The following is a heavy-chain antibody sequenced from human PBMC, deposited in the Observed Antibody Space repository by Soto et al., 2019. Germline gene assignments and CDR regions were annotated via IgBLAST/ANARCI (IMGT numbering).Heavy chain of an antibody. CDR1: GYTFTRYG. Sequence: QVQLVQSGADVKNPGASVKVSCKASGYTFTRYGIGWARQAPGKGLEWMGWINTYNGNTNYAQNVQGRVTLTTDTGTSTAYLELRSLRSNDTAIYYCAMVDVYVTPSPQDVWGQGTTVIVSS. J-gene: IGHJ6*02. CDR2: INTYNGNT. V-gene: IGHV1-18*01. CDR3: AMVDVYVTPSPQDV. D-gene: IGHD3-16*01.